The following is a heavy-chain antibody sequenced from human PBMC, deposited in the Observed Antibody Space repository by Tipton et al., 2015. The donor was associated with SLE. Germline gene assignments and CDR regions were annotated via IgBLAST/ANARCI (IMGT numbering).Heavy chain of an antibody. CDR1: GFTFSSYA. V-gene: IGHV3-30-3*01. CDR2: ISYDGSSK. CDR3: ARVKAPYSSGWYQNYFDY. Sequence: SLRLSCAASGFTFSSYAMHWVRQAPGKGLEWVAVISYDGSSKYYADSVKGRFTISRDNSKNTLYLQMNSLRAEDTAVYYCARVKAPYSSGWYQNYFDYWGQGTLVTVSS. J-gene: IGHJ4*02. D-gene: IGHD6-19*01.